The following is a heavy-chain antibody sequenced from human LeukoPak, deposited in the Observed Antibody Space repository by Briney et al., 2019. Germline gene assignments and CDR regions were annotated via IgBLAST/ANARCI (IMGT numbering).Heavy chain of an antibody. CDR3: ARGARWAYYFDY. CDR2: ISTRDNTI. Sequence: GGSLRLSCTASGFTFSDYYMSWIRQTPGKGLEWLSYISTRDNTIQYADSVKGRFTISRDDANNSVFLQMNNLRAEDSAIYYCARGARWAYYFDYWGQGSLVTVSS. J-gene: IGHJ4*02. V-gene: IGHV3-11*01. D-gene: IGHD4-23*01. CDR1: GFTFSDYY.